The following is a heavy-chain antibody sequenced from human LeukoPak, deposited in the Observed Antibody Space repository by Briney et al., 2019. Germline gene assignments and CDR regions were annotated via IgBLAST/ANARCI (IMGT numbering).Heavy chain of an antibody. CDR3: ARDLSTAMVKDGMDV. J-gene: IGHJ6*02. D-gene: IGHD5-18*01. V-gene: IGHV4-4*07. CDR2: IYTSGST. Sequence: ASETLSLTCTVSGGSISSYYWSWIRQPAGKGLEWIGRIYTSGSTNYNPSLKSRVTMSVDTSKNQFSLKLSSVTAADTAVYYCARDLSTAMVKDGMDVWGQGTTVTVSS. CDR1: GGSISSYY.